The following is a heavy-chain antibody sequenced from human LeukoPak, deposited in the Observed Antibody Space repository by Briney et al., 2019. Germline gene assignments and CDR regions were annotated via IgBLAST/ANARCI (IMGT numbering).Heavy chain of an antibody. CDR2: ISGSGGGT. J-gene: IGHJ5*02. CDR1: GFTFSTFA. V-gene: IGHV3-23*01. Sequence: GGSLRLSCAASGFTFSTFAMSWVRQAPGKGLEWVSAISGSGGGTYYAESVKGQLTISRDNSKNTLYLQMSSLRAEDTAVYYCAKAFSAYENWPPNWFDPRGQGTLVTVSS. D-gene: IGHD5-12*01. CDR3: AKAFSAYENWPPNWFDP.